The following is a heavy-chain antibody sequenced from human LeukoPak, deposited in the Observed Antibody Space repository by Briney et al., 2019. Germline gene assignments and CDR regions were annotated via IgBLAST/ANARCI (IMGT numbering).Heavy chain of an antibody. D-gene: IGHD2-2*01. J-gene: IGHJ4*02. CDR3: AKDQKGHCSRTSCPLDD. CDR2: ISGSSGST. V-gene: IGHV3-23*01. CDR1: GFTLSNSW. Sequence: GGSLRLSCATSGFTLSNSWMHWVRQVPGKGLVWVSGISGSSGSTYYADSVKGRFTISRDNSKNSLYLQMNSLRAEDTAVYYCAKDQKGHCSRTSCPLDDWGQGTLVTVSS.